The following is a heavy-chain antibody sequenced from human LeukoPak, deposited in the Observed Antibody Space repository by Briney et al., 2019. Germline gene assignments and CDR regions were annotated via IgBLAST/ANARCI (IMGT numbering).Heavy chain of an antibody. D-gene: IGHD1-7*01. CDR2: VYTSGST. V-gene: IGHV4-4*07. Sequence: SETLSLTCSVSGGSISGYYWAWNRQPAGKGLGWIGRVYTSGSTHYNHSLKTRLTMSVDTSKNQFSLKLSSVTAADTAVYYCARLITGTTTAFDIWGQGTMVTVSS. CDR3: ARLITGTTTAFDI. CDR1: GGSISGYY. J-gene: IGHJ3*02.